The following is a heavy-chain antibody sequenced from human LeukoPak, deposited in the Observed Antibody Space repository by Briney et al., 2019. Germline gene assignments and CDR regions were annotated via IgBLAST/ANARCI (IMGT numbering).Heavy chain of an antibody. CDR3: ATPLYSSGWYYDY. J-gene: IGHJ4*02. Sequence: GGSLRLSCAASGFTFTNYAMHWVRQAPGKGLEWVAVISYDGSNTYYADSVKGRFTISRDNSKNMLYLQMNSLRGEDTAVYYCATPLYSSGWYYDYWGQGTLVTVSS. V-gene: IGHV3-30-3*01. D-gene: IGHD6-19*01. CDR1: GFTFTNYA. CDR2: ISYDGSNT.